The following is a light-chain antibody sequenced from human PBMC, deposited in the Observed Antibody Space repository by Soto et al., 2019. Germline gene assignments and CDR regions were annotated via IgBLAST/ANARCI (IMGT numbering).Light chain of an antibody. V-gene: IGKV1-5*01. J-gene: IGKJ4*01. Sequence: DIQMTQSPSTLSASVGDRVTITCRASQSISSWLAWYQQKPWKAPKLLIYDASSLESGVPSRFSGSGSGTEFTLTISSLQHDDFATYYRQQYNSYPPITFGGGTNVEIK. CDR3: QQYNSYPPIT. CDR1: QSISSW. CDR2: DAS.